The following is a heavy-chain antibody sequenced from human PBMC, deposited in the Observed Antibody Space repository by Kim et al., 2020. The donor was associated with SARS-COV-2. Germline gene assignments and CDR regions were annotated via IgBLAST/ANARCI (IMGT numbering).Heavy chain of an antibody. J-gene: IGHJ4*02. D-gene: IGHD5-18*01. CDR2: ISWNSGSI. CDR3: AKGGYSYGSERAAFDY. CDR1: GFTFDDYA. V-gene: IGHV3-9*01. Sequence: GGSLRLSCAASGFTFDDYAMHWVRQAPGKGLEWVSGISWNSGSIGYADSVKGRFTISRDNAKNSLYLQMNSLRAEDTALYYCAKGGYSYGSERAAFDYWGQGTLVTVSS.